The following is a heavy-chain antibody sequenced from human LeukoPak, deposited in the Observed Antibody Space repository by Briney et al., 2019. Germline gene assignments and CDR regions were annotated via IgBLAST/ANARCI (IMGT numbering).Heavy chain of an antibody. J-gene: IGHJ2*01. CDR1: GGSISSYY. CDR3: ARLTPSDSSSWYWYFGL. Sequence: SETPSLTCTVSGGSISSYYWSWIRQPPGKGLEWIGYIYYSGSTNYNPSLTSRVTISVDTSKNQFSLKLSTVTAADTAVYYCARLTPSDSSSWYWYFGLWGRGTLVTVSS. CDR2: IYYSGST. D-gene: IGHD6-13*01. V-gene: IGHV4-59*08.